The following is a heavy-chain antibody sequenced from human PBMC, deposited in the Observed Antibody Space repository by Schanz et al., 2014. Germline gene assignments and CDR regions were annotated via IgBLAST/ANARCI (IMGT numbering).Heavy chain of an antibody. CDR3: ARDGGRDGYNLAVDV. Sequence: EVQLVESGGGLIQPGGSLRLSCAVSGFTVNTNYMSWVRQAPGKGLEWISSMNINSGSTQYADSVKGRFISSRDSSKNTLFLQMNSLRAEDTAVYFCARDGGRDGYNLAVDVWGQGTLVTVSS. D-gene: IGHD5-12*01. J-gene: IGHJ3*01. CDR2: MNINSGST. CDR1: GFTVNTNY. V-gene: IGHV3-53*01.